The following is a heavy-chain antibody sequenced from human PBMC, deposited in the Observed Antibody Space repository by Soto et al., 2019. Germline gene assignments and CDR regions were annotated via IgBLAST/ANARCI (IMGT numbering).Heavy chain of an antibody. CDR2: IIPIFGTA. CDR3: ARENYYDSSGYYGLDAYDI. J-gene: IGHJ3*02. CDR1: GGTFSSYA. D-gene: IGHD3-22*01. V-gene: IGHV1-69*13. Sequence: SVKVSCKASGGTFSSYAISWVRQAPGQGLEWMGGIIPIFGTANYAQKFQGRVTITADESTSTAYMELSSLRSEDTAVYYCARENYYDSSGYYGLDAYDIWGQGTMVTVSS.